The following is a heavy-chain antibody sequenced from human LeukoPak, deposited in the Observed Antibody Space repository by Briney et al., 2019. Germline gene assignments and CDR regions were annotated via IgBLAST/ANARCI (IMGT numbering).Heavy chain of an antibody. CDR2: ISGSGRST. Sequence: PGGSLRLSCAASGFTFSTYAMSWVRQAPGKGLEWVSGISGSGRSTYYADSVKGRFTISRDNSKNTLYLQMNSLRAEDTALYYSAKDLGLILAAGPTFDYWGQGTLVTVSS. D-gene: IGHD6-6*01. J-gene: IGHJ4*02. CDR3: AKDLGLILAAGPTFDY. CDR1: GFTFSTYA. V-gene: IGHV3-23*01.